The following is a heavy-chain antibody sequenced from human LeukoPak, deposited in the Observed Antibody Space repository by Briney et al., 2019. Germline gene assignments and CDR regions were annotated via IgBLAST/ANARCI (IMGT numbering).Heavy chain of an antibody. CDR3: GRGIIRGVSAPDY. V-gene: IGHV3-13*01. Sequence: PGGSLRLSCVASGFTFSNHDMHWVRQATGKGLEWVSAIGTAGKTYYADSVKGRFTISRDNSKNTLYLQMNSLRAEDTAVYYCGRGIIRGVSAPDYWGQGTLVTVSS. D-gene: IGHD3-10*01. CDR2: IGTAGKT. CDR1: GFTFSNHD. J-gene: IGHJ4*02.